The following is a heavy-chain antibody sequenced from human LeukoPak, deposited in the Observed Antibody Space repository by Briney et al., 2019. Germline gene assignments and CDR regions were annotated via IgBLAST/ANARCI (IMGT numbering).Heavy chain of an antibody. CDR1: GFTFSSYS. J-gene: IGHJ6*02. D-gene: IGHD4-17*01. V-gene: IGHV3-21*01. Sequence: PGGSLRLSCAASGFTFSSYSMNWVRQAPGKGLEGVSSISSSSSYIYYADSVKGRFTISRDNAKNSLYLQMNSLRAEDTAVYYCARQEGGDYGYYYYGMDVWGQGTTVTVSS. CDR2: ISSSSSYI. CDR3: ARQEGGDYGYYYYGMDV.